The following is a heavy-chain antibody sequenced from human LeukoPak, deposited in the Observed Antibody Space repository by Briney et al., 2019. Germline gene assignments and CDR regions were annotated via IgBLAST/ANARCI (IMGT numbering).Heavy chain of an antibody. CDR3: ARERASGTRDYYYYMDV. CDR1: GYTFTSYD. D-gene: IGHD1-26*01. J-gene: IGHJ6*03. V-gene: IGHV1-8*03. CDR2: MNPNSGNT. Sequence: ASVKVSCKASGYTFTSYDINWVRQATGQGLEWMGWMNPNSGNTGYAQKFQGRVTITRNTSISTAYMELSSLRSEDTAVYYCARERASGTRDYYYYMDVWGKGTTVTVSS.